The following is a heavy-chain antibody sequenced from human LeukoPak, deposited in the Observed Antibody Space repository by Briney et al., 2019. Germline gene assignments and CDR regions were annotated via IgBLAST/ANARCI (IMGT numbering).Heavy chain of an antibody. V-gene: IGHV3-30*04. CDR2: ISFDGSNK. CDR1: GFTFSSYA. Sequence: PGRSLRLSCAASGFTFSSYAMHWVRQAPGKGLEWVAVISFDGSNKYYASSVMGRFTISRDNSKNTLFLQMNSLRAEDTAVYYCARDRPMIVVADSFDVWGQGTMVTVSS. J-gene: IGHJ3*01. D-gene: IGHD3-22*01. CDR3: ARDRPMIVVADSFDV.